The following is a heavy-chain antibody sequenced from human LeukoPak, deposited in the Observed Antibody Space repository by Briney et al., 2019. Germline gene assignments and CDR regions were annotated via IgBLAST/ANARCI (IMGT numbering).Heavy chain of an antibody. Sequence: PGGSLRLSCAASGFTFSSYGMHWVRQAPGKGLEWISYITGSGDTIYYADSVKGRFTISRDNAKNSLYLQMNSLRAEDTAVYYCASNRGADILIWGQGTMVTVSS. V-gene: IGHV3-48*01. D-gene: IGHD3-9*01. CDR2: ITGSGDTI. CDR3: ASNRGADILI. CDR1: GFTFSSYG. J-gene: IGHJ3*02.